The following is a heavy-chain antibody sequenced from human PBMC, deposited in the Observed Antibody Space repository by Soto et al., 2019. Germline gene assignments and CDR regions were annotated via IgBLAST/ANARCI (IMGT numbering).Heavy chain of an antibody. CDR1: GFIFSSYG. Sequence: QVPLVESGGGVVQPGRSLRLSCAASGFIFSSYGMHWVRQAPGKGLEWVAVISYGGSNKYYADSVKGRFTISRDNSKNTLYLQMNNLRAEDTAVYYCAKDNCISTSCYRLYNWFDPWGQGTLVTVSS. CDR3: AKDNCISTSCYRLYNWFDP. D-gene: IGHD2-2*01. V-gene: IGHV3-30*18. CDR2: ISYGGSNK. J-gene: IGHJ5*02.